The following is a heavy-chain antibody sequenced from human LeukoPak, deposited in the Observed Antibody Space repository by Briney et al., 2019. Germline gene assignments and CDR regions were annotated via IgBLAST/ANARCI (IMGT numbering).Heavy chain of an antibody. CDR2: IQYDGSNE. J-gene: IGHJ6*03. V-gene: IGHV3-30*02. CDR1: GFTFDDYG. Sequence: PGGSLRLSCAASGFTFDDYGMSWVRQAPGKGLEWVAYIQYDGSNEQYADSVKGRFSISRDSSKNILYLQMNSLRAEDTAVYYCAKDRCSNGIGCYYYYMDAWGKGTTVTISS. D-gene: IGHD2-8*01. CDR3: AKDRCSNGIGCYYYYMDA.